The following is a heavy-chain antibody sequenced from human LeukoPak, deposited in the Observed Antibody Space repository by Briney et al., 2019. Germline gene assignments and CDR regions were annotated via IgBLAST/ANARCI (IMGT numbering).Heavy chain of an antibody. V-gene: IGHV4-61*09. Sequence: MPSQTLSLTCTVSGGSISSGSYYWSWIRQPAGKRLEWIGHIYRSGSTNYNPSLKSRVTISVDTSKNQFSLKLSSVTAADTAVYYCARARSGSYENWFDPWGQGTLVTVSS. D-gene: IGHD1-26*01. CDR2: IYRSGST. J-gene: IGHJ5*02. CDR1: GGSISSGSYY. CDR3: ARARSGSYENWFDP.